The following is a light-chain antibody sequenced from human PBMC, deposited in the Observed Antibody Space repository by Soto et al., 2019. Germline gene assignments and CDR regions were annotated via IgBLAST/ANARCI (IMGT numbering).Light chain of an antibody. CDR1: SSDVCGYNY. CDR3: NSYTINSTLEV. J-gene: IGLJ1*01. Sequence: QSALTQPASVSGSPGQSITISYTGTSSDVCGYNYVSWYQQHPGKAPKLMIYDVSNRPSGVSNRFSGSKSGNTASLNISGLQAEDEADYYCNSYTINSTLEVFVNGTKVTVL. CDR2: DVS. V-gene: IGLV2-14*01.